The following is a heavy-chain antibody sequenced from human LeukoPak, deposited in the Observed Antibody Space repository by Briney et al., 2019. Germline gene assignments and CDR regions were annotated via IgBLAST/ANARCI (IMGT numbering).Heavy chain of an antibody. CDR3: ARARDIVVVPAALGWFDP. V-gene: IGHV3-33*01. Sequence: GGSLRLSCAASGFTFSSYGMHWVRQAPGKGLEWVAVIWYDGSNKYYADSVKGRFTISRDNSKNTLYLQMNSLRAEDTAVYYCARARDIVVVPAALGWFDPWGQGTLVTVSS. CDR1: GFTFSSYG. J-gene: IGHJ5*02. CDR2: IWYDGSNK. D-gene: IGHD2-2*01.